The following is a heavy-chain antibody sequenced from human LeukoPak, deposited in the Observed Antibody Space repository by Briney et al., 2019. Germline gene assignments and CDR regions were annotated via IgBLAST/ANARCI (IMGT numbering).Heavy chain of an antibody. J-gene: IGHJ3*02. CDR1: GYTFTSYG. D-gene: IGHD2-2*01. CDR3: ARLIVVVPAALDAFDI. CDR2: ISAYNGNT. V-gene: IGHV1-18*04. Sequence: ASVKVSCKASGYTFTSYGISWVRQAPGQGLEWMGWISAYNGNTNYAQKLQGRVTMTTDTSTSTAYMELRSLRSDDTAVYYCARLIVVVPAALDAFDIWGQGTMVTVSS.